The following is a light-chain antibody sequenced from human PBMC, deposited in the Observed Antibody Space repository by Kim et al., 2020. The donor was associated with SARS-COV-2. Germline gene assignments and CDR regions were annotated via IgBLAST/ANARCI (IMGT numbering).Light chain of an antibody. CDR1: SDSITTNY. Sequence: LTQPHSVSGSPGKTVTISCTRSSDSITTNYVQWYQQRPGSAPTTVIYDDNRRPSGVPDRFSGSIDSSSNSASLIISGLKTEDEADYYCQSYDSTDYVFGTGTKVTVL. CDR3: QSYDSTDYV. V-gene: IGLV6-57*03. CDR2: DDN. J-gene: IGLJ1*01.